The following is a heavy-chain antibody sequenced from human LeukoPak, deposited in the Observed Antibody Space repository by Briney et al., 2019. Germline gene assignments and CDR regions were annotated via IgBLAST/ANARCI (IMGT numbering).Heavy chain of an antibody. D-gene: IGHD3-16*02. V-gene: IGHV4-34*01. CDR2: LNHSGST. CDR3: ARRVKLSYTYYFDY. Sequence: SESLSLTCAVYGGSFSGYYWSWIRQPPEKGLEWIGELNHSGSTNYNPSLKSRVTISVHTSKNQFSLKLSSVTAADTAVYYCARRVKLSYTYYFDYWGQGTLVTVSS. CDR1: GGSFSGYY. J-gene: IGHJ4*02.